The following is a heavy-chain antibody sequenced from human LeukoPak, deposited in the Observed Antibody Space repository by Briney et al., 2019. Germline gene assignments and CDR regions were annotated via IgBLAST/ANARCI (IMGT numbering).Heavy chain of an antibody. V-gene: IGHV4-39*07. Sequence: SETLSLTCTVSGGSISSSSYYWGWIRQPPGKGLEWIGSIYYSGSTYYNPSLKSRVTISVDTSKNQFSLKLSSVTAADTAVYYCSRDRPSELLGFYDSSGYPIFDIWGQGTTVTVSS. J-gene: IGHJ3*02. CDR3: SRDRPSELLGFYDSSGYPIFDI. CDR1: GGSISSSSYY. CDR2: IYYSGST. D-gene: IGHD3-22*01.